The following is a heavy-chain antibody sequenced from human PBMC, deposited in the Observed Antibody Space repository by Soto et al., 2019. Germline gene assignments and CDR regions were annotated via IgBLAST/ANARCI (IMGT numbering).Heavy chain of an antibody. CDR3: AHSTSVPCCYYFDS. Sequence: SVKVSCKVSGYTLTELSMHWVRQAPVKGLEWMGGFDPEDGEAIYAQKFQGRVTMTEDTSTDTAYMELSSLRSADTATYYCAHSTSVPCCYYFDSWGQGTLVTVSS. V-gene: IGHV1-24*01. J-gene: IGHJ4*02. CDR1: GYTLTELS. D-gene: IGHD1-26*01. CDR2: FDPEDGEA.